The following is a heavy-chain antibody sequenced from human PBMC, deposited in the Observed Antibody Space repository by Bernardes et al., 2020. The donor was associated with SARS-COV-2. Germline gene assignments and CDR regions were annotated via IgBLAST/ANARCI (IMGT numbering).Heavy chain of an antibody. CDR3: VKVSNIFWFGEGRGLFDY. CDR1: GFAFKNYG. D-gene: IGHD3-10*01. J-gene: IGHJ4*02. CDR2: ISYEGSQK. Sequence: GGSLRLSCAASGFAFKNYGMHWVRQAQGKRSEWLAVISYEGSQKRYADSLQGRFSISRDSSTDTLYLDMNDLRPDDTAIYYCVKVSNIFWFGEGRGLFDYWGQGTLVTVSS. V-gene: IGHV3-30*18.